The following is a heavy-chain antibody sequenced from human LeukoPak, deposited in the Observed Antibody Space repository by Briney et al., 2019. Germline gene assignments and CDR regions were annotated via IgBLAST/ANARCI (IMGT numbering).Heavy chain of an antibody. Sequence: GGSLRLSCAASGFTFSCYGMHWVRQAPGKGLEWVAFIRYDGSKKYYADSVKGRFTISRDNSKNTLYLQMDSLRAEDTAVYYCAKAVQTIFGVGNYYMDVWGKGTTVTVSS. V-gene: IGHV3-30*02. D-gene: IGHD3-3*01. CDR1: GFTFSCYG. J-gene: IGHJ6*03. CDR2: IRYDGSKK. CDR3: AKAVQTIFGVGNYYMDV.